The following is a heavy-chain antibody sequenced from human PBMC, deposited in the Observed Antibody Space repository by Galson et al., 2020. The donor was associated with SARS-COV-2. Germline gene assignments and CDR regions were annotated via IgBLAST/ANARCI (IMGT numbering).Heavy chain of an antibody. CDR2: ISGSGGST. CDR3: AKNPETYYYDSSGYYRGFDP. CDR1: GFTFSSYA. Sequence: GGSLRLSCAASGFTFSSYAMSWVRQAPGKGLEWVSTISGSGGSTYYADSVKGRFTISRDNSKNTLYLQMNSLRAEDTAVYYCAKNPETYYYDSSGYYRGFDPWGQGTLVTVSS. D-gene: IGHD3-22*01. J-gene: IGHJ5*02. V-gene: IGHV3-23*01.